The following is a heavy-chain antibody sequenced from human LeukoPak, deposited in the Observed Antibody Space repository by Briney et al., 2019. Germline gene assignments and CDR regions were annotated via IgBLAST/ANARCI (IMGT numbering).Heavy chain of an antibody. D-gene: IGHD1-7*01. CDR2: INDSGRI. CDR1: GGSFSNYY. V-gene: IGHV4-34*01. Sequence: PTETLSLTCAVYGGSFSNYYWSWIRQPPGKGLEWIGEINDSGRINYNPSLMSRVTVSVDTSKNQFSLRLTSVTATDTAVYYCARRWNYGRNYYIDVWGNGATVSVSS. J-gene: IGHJ6*03. CDR3: ARRWNYGRNYYIDV.